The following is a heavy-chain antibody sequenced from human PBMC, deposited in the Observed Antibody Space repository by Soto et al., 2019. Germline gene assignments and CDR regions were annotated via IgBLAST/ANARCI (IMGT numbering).Heavy chain of an antibody. CDR1: GFRFRSFT. CDR2: ISSNSAYI. V-gene: IGHV3-21*01. D-gene: IGHD6-13*01. J-gene: IGHJ5*02. CDR3: TRDASRDSSARGWFDP. Sequence: GGSLRLSCAASGFRFRSFTMNWVRQAPGKGLEWVSTISSNSAYIYYTDALRGRFTISRDNAKNSLHLQMNSLRAEDTAVYYCTRDASRDSSARGWFDPWGPGTLVTVSS.